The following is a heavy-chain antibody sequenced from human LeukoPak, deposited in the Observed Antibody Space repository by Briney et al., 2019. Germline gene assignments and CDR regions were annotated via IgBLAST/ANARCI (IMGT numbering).Heavy chain of an antibody. CDR1: GGTFSSYA. Sequence: GASVKVSCKASGGTFSSYAISWVRQAPGQVLEWMGRIIPIFGIANYAQKFQGRVTITADKSTSTAYMELSSLRSEGTGVYYCARDGAGGYSNYYYGMDVWGQGTTVTVSS. V-gene: IGHV1-69*04. CDR2: IIPIFGIA. J-gene: IGHJ6*02. D-gene: IGHD4-11*01. CDR3: ARDGAGGYSNYYYGMDV.